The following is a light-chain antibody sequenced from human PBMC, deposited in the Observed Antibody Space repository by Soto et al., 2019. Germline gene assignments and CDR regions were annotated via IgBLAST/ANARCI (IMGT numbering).Light chain of an antibody. CDR2: GSS. V-gene: IGKV1-17*01. CDR3: LQHHSFPRT. J-gene: IGKJ1*01. CDR1: QGMGND. Sequence: DIQMTQSPSSLSASEGDRVTITCRASQGMGNDLGWYQQKPGKAPKRLIYGSSSLQSGVPSRFSGSGSGTEFILTISGLQPEDSATYYCLQHHSFPRTFGQGTKVDI.